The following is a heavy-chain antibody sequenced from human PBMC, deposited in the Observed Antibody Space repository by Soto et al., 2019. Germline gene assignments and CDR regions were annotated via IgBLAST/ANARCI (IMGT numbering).Heavy chain of an antibody. CDR1: GGSISYNSYY. J-gene: IGHJ5*02. CDR2: IFYTGAT. Sequence: PSETLSLTCSVSGGSISYNSYYWGWIRQPPGKGLEWVGGIFYTGATYYSPSLKDRVTISVDTSKNSFSLNLTSVTAADTAVYFCARLVVVAPVANAWGQGTLVTVSS. V-gene: IGHV4-39*02. CDR3: ARLVVVAPVANA. D-gene: IGHD2-2*01.